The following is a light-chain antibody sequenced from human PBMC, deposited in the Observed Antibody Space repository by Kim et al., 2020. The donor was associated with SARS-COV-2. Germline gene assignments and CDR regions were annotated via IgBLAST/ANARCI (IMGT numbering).Light chain of an antibody. Sequence: PGGTASMTCGGKTFGTKSVRGYQQKPGQAPVLVLYSDNARPSGIPERLSGSNSGNTATLTIGRVEAGDEADYYCQVWDSSSDHPVLFGGGTQLTVL. CDR1: TFGTKS. CDR3: QVWDSSSDHPVL. J-gene: IGLJ3*02. V-gene: IGLV3-21*04. CDR2: SDN.